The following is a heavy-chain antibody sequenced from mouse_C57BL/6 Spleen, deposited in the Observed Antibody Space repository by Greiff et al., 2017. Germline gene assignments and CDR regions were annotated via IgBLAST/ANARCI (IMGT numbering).Heavy chain of an antibody. D-gene: IGHD2-1*01. J-gene: IGHJ4*01. CDR3: AREGFYYGNSYAMDY. Sequence: VTLVESGPELVKPGASVKLSCKASGYTFTSYDINWVKQRPGQGLEWIGRIYPRDGSTKYNEKFTGKATLTVDTSSSTAYMELHSQTSEDAAVYFCAREGFYYGNSYAMDYWGQGTSVTVSS. V-gene: IGHV1-85*01. CDR1: GYTFTSYD. CDR2: IYPRDGST.